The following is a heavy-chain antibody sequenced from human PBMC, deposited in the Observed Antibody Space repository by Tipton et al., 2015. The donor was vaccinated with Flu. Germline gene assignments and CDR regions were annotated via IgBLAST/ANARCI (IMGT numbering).Heavy chain of an antibody. D-gene: IGHD2-2*01. CDR1: GDSIGSRYF. CDR3: ARDPSLGMPDYFDY. Sequence: TLSLTCSVSGDSIGSRYFWGWIRQPPGKGLEWIGYIYNSEYTKYNPSLRSRVTISVDTSKKQFSLQLRSVTAADTAVYYCARDPSLGMPDYFDYWGQGTPVTASS. J-gene: IGHJ4*02. CDR2: IYNSEYT. V-gene: IGHV4-28*03.